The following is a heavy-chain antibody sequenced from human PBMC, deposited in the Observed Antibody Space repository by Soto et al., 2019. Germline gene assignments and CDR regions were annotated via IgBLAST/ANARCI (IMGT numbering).Heavy chain of an antibody. D-gene: IGHD2-21*02. CDR1: GFIADAL. V-gene: IGHV3-15*07. CDR2: IRTKKDGGTS. CDR3: PRDNYHVLDA. Sequence: GSLSLSCAASGFIADALMNWVRQAPGKGLEWVGRIRTKKDGGTSDYAAPVRGRFTISRDDSQNTVFLQVSSLKTEDTGVYYRPRDNYHVLDARGQGTTVTVSS. J-gene: IGHJ6*02.